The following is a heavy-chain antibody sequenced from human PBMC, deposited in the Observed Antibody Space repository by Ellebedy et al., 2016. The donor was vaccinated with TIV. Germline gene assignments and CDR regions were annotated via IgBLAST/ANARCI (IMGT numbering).Heavy chain of an antibody. Sequence: ASVKVSXXASGYTFTSYGISWVRQAPGQGLEWMGWISAYNGNTNYAQKLQGRVTMTTDTSTSTAYMELRSLRSDDTAVYYCARDWLLWFGELLPNIPFDPWGQGTLVTVSS. CDR3: ARDWLLWFGELLPNIPFDP. CDR2: ISAYNGNT. CDR1: GYTFTSYG. J-gene: IGHJ5*02. D-gene: IGHD3-10*01. V-gene: IGHV1-18*01.